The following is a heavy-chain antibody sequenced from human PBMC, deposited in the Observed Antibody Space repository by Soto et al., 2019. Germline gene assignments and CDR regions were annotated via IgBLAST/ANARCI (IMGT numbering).Heavy chain of an antibody. D-gene: IGHD4-4*01. Sequence: GGSLRLSCAASGFTFSSYAMHWVRQAPGKGLEWVAVISYDGSNKYYADSVKGRFTISRDNSKNTLYLQMNSLRAEDTAVYYCARDDYSNARTDYGMDVWGQGTTVTVSS. CDR3: ARDDYSNARTDYGMDV. V-gene: IGHV3-30-3*01. CDR1: GFTFSSYA. J-gene: IGHJ6*02. CDR2: ISYDGSNK.